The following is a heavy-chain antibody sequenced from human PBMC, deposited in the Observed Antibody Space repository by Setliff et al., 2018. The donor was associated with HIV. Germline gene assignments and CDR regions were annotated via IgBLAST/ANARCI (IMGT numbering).Heavy chain of an antibody. CDR3: ARVNSGWENENYFDS. CDR1: GFTFSTYS. D-gene: IGHD6-19*01. Sequence: GSLRLSCAASGFTFSTYSMNWVRQSPGKGLEWLASITYGSNFINYADSVKGRFTISRDNAKNSLYLQMNSLRAEDTAVYYCARVNSGWENENYFDSWGQGTLVTVSS. CDR2: ITYGSNFI. J-gene: IGHJ4*02. V-gene: IGHV3-21*01.